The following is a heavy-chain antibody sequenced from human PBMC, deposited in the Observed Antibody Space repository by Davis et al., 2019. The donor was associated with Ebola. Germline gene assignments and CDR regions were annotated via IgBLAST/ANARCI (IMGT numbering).Heavy chain of an antibody. D-gene: IGHD6-6*01. Sequence: PGGSLRLSCAASGFTFSNYWMSWVRQAPGKGLEWVANIKPDGSEQYYVDSVKGRFTISRDNAKNSLYLQLNSLRGEDTALYYCVRIDGSSSSDWYFDVWGRGTLVTVS. CDR2: IKPDGSEQ. CDR1: GFTFSNYW. J-gene: IGHJ2*01. CDR3: VRIDGSSSSDWYFDV. V-gene: IGHV3-7*01.